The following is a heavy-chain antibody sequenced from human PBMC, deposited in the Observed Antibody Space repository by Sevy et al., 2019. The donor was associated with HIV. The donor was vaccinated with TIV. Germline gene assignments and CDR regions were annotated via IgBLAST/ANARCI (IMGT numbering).Heavy chain of an antibody. CDR2: INQGGGST. CDR3: ARGGFWSGYGPL. D-gene: IGHD3-3*01. V-gene: IGHV3-74*01. CDR1: GFTFKNFW. J-gene: IGHJ4*02. Sequence: GGSLRLSCAASGFTFKNFWMHWVRQAPGKGLVWVSRINQGGGSTSYVDSVKGRFTISRDNAKNTLYLEMKSLRAEDTAVYYCARGGFWSGYGPLWGQGTLVTVSS.